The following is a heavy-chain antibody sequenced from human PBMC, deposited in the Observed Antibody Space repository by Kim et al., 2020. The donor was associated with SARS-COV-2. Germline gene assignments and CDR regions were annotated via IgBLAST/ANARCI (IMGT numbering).Heavy chain of an antibody. J-gene: IGHJ4*02. V-gene: IGHV3-11*06. Sequence: SVTVHCTIARDNAKNSLYLKMNSLRAEDTAVYYCARGIVVVPAALYYFDYWGQGTLVTVSS. CDR3: ARGIVVVPAALYYFDY. D-gene: IGHD2-2*01.